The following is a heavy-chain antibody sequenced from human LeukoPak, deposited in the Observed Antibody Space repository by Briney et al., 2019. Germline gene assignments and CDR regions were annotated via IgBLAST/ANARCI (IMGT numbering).Heavy chain of an antibody. D-gene: IGHD5-18*01. CDR3: ARDRWIQLSVAKAFDI. CDR2: ISSSSSYI. J-gene: IGHJ3*02. Sequence: GGSLRLSCAASGFTFSNAWMNWVRQAPGKGLEWVSSISSSSSYIYYADSVKGRFTIYRDNAKNSLYLQMNSLRAEDTAVYYCARDRWIQLSVAKAFDIWAKGQWSPSL. V-gene: IGHV3-21*03. CDR1: GFTFSNAW.